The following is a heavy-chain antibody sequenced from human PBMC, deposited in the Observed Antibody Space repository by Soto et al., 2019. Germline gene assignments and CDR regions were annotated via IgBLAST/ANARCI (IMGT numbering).Heavy chain of an antibody. V-gene: IGHV3-30-3*01. CDR1: GFTFNNYA. Sequence: VGSLRLSCAASGFTFNNYAMHWVRQAPGKGLEWVAAISYDGSNKYYADSVKGRFTISRDTSRNTLFLQMNSLRVEDTTVYYCGRCSSTSCHLGSDYWGQGTLVTVSS. J-gene: IGHJ4*02. CDR2: ISYDGSNK. CDR3: GRCSSTSCHLGSDY. D-gene: IGHD2-2*01.